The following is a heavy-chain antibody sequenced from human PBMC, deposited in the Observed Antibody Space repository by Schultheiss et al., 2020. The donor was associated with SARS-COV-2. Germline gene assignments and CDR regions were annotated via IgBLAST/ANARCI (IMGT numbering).Heavy chain of an antibody. CDR1: GFTFSSYS. CDR2: ISSSSSYI. Sequence: GGSLRLSCAASGFTFSSYSMNWVRQAPGKGLEWVSSISSSSSYIYYADSVKGRFTISRDNAKNSLYLQMSSLRAEDTAIYYCARRAVAGAGTRYFTYWGQGTLVTVSS. D-gene: IGHD6-13*01. J-gene: IGHJ4*02. V-gene: IGHV3-21*04. CDR3: ARRAVAGAGTRYFTY.